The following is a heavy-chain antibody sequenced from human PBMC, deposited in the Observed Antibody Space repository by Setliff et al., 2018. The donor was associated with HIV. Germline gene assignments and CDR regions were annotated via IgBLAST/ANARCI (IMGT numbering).Heavy chain of an antibody. V-gene: IGHV1-18*01. CDR3: VRDNIIWSKDY. J-gene: IGHJ4*02. D-gene: IGHD3-10*01. CDR2: INAYNGNT. Sequence: ASVKVSCKTSGYTFTNYGLSWVRQAPGQGLEWMGWINAYNGNTNYAQKLQDRVTMATDTSTSTAYMELRSLRSDDSAMYYCVRDNIIWSKDYWGQGTLVTVSS. CDR1: GYTFTNYG.